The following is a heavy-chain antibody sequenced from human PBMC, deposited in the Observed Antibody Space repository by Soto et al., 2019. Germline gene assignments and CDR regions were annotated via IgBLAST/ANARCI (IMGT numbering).Heavy chain of an antibody. CDR3: ARQIYDSDTGPNFQYYFDS. J-gene: IGHJ4*02. CDR1: GYTFTSYG. V-gene: IGHV1-18*01. Sequence: RASVKVSCKASGYTFTSYGISWVRQAPGQGLEWMGWISAYNGNTNYAQKLQGRVTMTTDTSTSTAYMELRSLRASDTAMYYCARQIYDSDTGPNFQYYFDSWGQGTPVTVSS. D-gene: IGHD3-22*01. CDR2: ISAYNGNT.